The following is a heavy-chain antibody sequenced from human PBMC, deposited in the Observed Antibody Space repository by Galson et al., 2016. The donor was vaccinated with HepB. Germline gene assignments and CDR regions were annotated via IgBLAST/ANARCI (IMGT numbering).Heavy chain of an antibody. V-gene: IGHV3-15*01. CDR2: VKSKGAGGAT. J-gene: IGHJ3*01. CDR3: TTDLGASYSSNNWFDP. Sequence: SLRLSCAASGFTFTNAWMSWVRQAPGKGLEWVARVKSKGAGGATDYAAPVKGRFTISRDDSKNTVYLQMNSLKTEDTAVYYCTTDLGASYSSNNWFDPWGQGTTVIVSS. D-gene: IGHD6-13*01. CDR1: GFTFTNAW.